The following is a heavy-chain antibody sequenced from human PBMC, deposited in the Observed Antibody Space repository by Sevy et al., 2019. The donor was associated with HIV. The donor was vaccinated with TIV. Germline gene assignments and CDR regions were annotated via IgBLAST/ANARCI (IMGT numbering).Heavy chain of an antibody. Sequence: GGSLRLSCAASGFTFSSYAMHWVRQAPGKGLEWVAVISYDGSNKYYAYSVKGRFTISRDNSKNTLYLQMNSLRAEDTAVYYCARRYYGSGRHPIEYYYGMDVWGQGTTVTVSS. CDR1: GFTFSSYA. CDR2: ISYDGSNK. D-gene: IGHD3-10*01. V-gene: IGHV3-30-3*01. CDR3: ARRYYGSGRHPIEYYYGMDV. J-gene: IGHJ6*02.